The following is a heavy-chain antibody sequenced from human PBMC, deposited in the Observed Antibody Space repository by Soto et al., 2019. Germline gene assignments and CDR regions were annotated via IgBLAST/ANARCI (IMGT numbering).Heavy chain of an antibody. J-gene: IGHJ4*02. D-gene: IGHD3-3*01. Sequence: PSETLSLTCTVSGGSISSGGYYWSWIRQHPGKGLEWIGYIYYSGSTYYNPSLKSRVTISVDTSKYQFSLKLSSVTAADTAVYYCARNYDFWSGYDYWGQGTLVTVSS. CDR2: IYYSGST. CDR3: ARNYDFWSGYDY. V-gene: IGHV4-31*03. CDR1: GGSISSGGYY.